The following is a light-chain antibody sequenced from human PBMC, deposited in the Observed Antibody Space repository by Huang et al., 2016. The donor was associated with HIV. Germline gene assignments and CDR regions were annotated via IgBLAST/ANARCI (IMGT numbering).Light chain of an antibody. CDR2: AAS. CDR3: QQSDSTPYT. Sequence: DIQMTQSPSSLSASVGDRVTISCRSSQSFSSSLNWYQQRPGKAPKLLIYAASSLQSGVPTRCSGSGSGTDFSLTINSLQPEDVATYYCQQSDSTPYTFGRGTKLEIK. CDR1: QSFSSS. V-gene: IGKV1-39*01. J-gene: IGKJ2*01.